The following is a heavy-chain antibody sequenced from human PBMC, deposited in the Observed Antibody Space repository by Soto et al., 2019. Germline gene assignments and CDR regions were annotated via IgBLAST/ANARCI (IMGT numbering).Heavy chain of an antibody. V-gene: IGHV4-34*01. CDR2: INHSGST. J-gene: IGHJ4*02. Sequence: VQLQQWGAGLLKPSETLSLTSAVYGGSFSGYYWSWIRQPPGKGLEWIGEINHSGSTNYNPSLKRRVTISVDTYKNQFSLKLSSVTDADTAVYYCASGSNLLRAVYFDYWGQGTLVTVSS. CDR3: ASGSNLLRAVYFDY. CDR1: GGSFSGYY. D-gene: IGHD3-3*01.